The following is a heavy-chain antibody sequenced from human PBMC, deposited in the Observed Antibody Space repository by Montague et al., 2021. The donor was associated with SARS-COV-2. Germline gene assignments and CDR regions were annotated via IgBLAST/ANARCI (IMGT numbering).Heavy chain of an antibody. D-gene: IGHD2-2*01. Sequence: SETLSLTCSVSGTSINTHYLALIRPPPGTGLDLIAYIHSSGSTYSKPSLQSRVNISMDMSKNQVSLSLTSVTGADTAVYHCAREWGRTIDYWGRGTLVTVSS. CDR1: GTSINTHY. CDR3: AREWGRTIDY. J-gene: IGHJ4*02. V-gene: IGHV4-59*11. CDR2: IHSSGST.